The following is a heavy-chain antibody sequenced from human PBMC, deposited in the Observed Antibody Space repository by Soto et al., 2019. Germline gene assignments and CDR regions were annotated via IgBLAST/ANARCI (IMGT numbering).Heavy chain of an antibody. J-gene: IGHJ6*04. D-gene: IGHD2-8*02. Sequence: QVQVVQSGAEVKKPGASVKVSCKVFGYTLTELSIHWVRQAPGKGLEWMGGFDPEDGEIMNAQKFQGRVTMTEDTYIDTAYMELTSLRSEDTAVYYCASLGWWSNSSNHYYYYGMDVWGKGTTITVTP. CDR2: FDPEDGEI. V-gene: IGHV1-24*01. CDR1: GYTLTELS. CDR3: ASLGWWSNSSNHYYYYGMDV.